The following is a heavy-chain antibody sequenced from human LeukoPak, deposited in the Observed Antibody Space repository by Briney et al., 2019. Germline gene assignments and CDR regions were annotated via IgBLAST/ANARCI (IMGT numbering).Heavy chain of an antibody. J-gene: IGHJ3*02. V-gene: IGHV1-69*05. CDR3: ASIYGGNSGGAFDI. CDR1: GGTFSSYA. Sequence: SVKVSCKASGGTFSSYAISWVRQATGQGLEWMGGIIPIFGTANYAQKFQGRVTITTDESTSTAYMELSSLRSEDTAVYYCASIYGGNSGGAFDIWGQGTMVTVSS. CDR2: IIPIFGTA. D-gene: IGHD4-23*01.